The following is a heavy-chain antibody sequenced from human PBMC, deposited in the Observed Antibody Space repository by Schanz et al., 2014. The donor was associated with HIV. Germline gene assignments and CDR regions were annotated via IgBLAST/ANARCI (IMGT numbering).Heavy chain of an antibody. CDR2: IDSSSSYK. D-gene: IGHD4-17*01. CDR3: AKVTPLRCLDY. Sequence: EVQLVESGGGLVKPGGSLRLSCAASRFTFSVYAMNWVRQAPGKGLEWVSSIDSSSSYKYYADSVKGRFTISRDNAKNSLYLQMNTLRAEDTAVYYCAKVTPLRCLDYWGQGTLVIVSS. J-gene: IGHJ4*02. CDR1: RFTFSVYA. V-gene: IGHV3-21*04.